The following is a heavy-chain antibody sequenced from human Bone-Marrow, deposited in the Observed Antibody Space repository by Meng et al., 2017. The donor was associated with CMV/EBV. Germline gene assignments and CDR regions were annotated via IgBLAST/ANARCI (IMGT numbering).Heavy chain of an antibody. CDR3: ARDRANDYGDINWFDP. CDR2: ISSSGSTI. CDR1: GFTFSSYE. Sequence: GGSLRLSCAASGFTFSSYEMNWVRQAPGKGLEWVSYISSSGSTIYYADSVKGRFTIFRDNAKNSLYLQMNSLRAEDTAVYYCARDRANDYGDINWFDPWGQGTLVTVSS. J-gene: IGHJ5*02. V-gene: IGHV3-48*03. D-gene: IGHD4-17*01.